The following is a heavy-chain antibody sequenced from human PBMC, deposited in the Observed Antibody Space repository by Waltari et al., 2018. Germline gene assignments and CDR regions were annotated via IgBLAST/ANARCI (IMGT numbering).Heavy chain of an antibody. CDR3: ARIHEYYYGSGSLTPYYYYGMDV. CDR1: GFSLSNARMG. J-gene: IGHJ6*02. D-gene: IGHD3-10*01. V-gene: IGHV2-26*01. CDR2: IFSNDEK. Sequence: QVTLKESGPVLVKPTETLTLTCTVSGFSLSNARMGVSWIRQPPGKALEWLAHIFSNDEKTYSTSLKSRLTISKDTSKSQVVLTMTNMDPVDTATYYGARIHEYYYGSGSLTPYYYYGMDVWGQGTTVTVSS.